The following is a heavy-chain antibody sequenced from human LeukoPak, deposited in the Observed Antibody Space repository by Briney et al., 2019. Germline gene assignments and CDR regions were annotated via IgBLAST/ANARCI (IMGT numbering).Heavy chain of an antibody. CDR3: ARVGGYSGYDLDP. J-gene: IGHJ5*02. V-gene: IGHV4-39*01. CDR2: IYYSGST. D-gene: IGHD5-12*01. Sequence: SETLSLTCTVSGGSISSSSYYWGWIRQPPGKGLEWIGSIYYSGSTYYNPSLKSRVTISVDTSKNQFSLKLSSVTAADTAVYYCARVGGYSGYDLDPFGQGTLVTVSS. CDR1: GGSISSSSYY.